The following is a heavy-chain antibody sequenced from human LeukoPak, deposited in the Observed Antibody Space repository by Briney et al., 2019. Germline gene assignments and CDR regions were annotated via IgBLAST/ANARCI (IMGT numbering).Heavy chain of an antibody. D-gene: IGHD5-24*01. CDR2: IYPGDSDT. CDR3: ARWGRDGYKAPDY. CDR1: GYSFTSYW. J-gene: IGHJ4*02. V-gene: IGHV5-51*01. Sequence: GESLKISCKGSGYSFTSYWIGWVRQMPGKGLEWMGIIYPGDSDTRYSPSFQGQVTISADKSISTAYLQRSSLKASDTATYYCARWGRDGYKAPDYWGQGTLVTVSS.